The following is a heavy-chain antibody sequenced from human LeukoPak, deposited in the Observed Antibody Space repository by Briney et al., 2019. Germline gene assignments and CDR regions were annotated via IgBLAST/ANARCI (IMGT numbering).Heavy chain of an antibody. D-gene: IGHD2-2*01. Sequence: GESLKISCKGSGYSFTSYWIGWVRQMPGKGLEWMGIIYPGDSDTRYSPSFQGQVTISAHKSISTAYLQWSSLKASDTAMYYCAKRGYCSSTSCYQGAMNWFDPWGQGTLVTVSS. CDR3: AKRGYCSSTSCYQGAMNWFDP. CDR1: GYSFTSYW. V-gene: IGHV5-51*01. J-gene: IGHJ5*02. CDR2: IYPGDSDT.